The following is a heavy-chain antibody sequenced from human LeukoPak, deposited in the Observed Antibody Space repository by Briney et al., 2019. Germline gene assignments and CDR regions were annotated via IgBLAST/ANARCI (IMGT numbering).Heavy chain of an antibody. CDR2: ISADGTST. J-gene: IGHJ4*02. Sequence: GGSLRLSCATSRFTSDDFGIHWVRQAPGKGLEWVCFISADGTSTFYADSVKGRFTISRDNSKNTLYLQMNSLRAEDTAVYYCAKEAITMIVPFDYWGQGTLVTVSS. CDR1: RFTSDDFG. V-gene: IGHV3-23*01. D-gene: IGHD3-22*01. CDR3: AKEAITMIVPFDY.